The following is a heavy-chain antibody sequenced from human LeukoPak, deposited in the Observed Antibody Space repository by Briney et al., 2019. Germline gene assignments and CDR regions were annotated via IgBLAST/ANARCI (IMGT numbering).Heavy chain of an antibody. D-gene: IGHD3-22*01. CDR2: IYTSGST. J-gene: IGHJ5*02. Sequence: ASETLSLTCTVSGGSISSYYWSWIRQPAGKGLEWIGRIYTSGSTNYNPSLKSRVTMSVDTSKNQFSLKLSSVTAADTAVYYCARDAYYYDSSGYYRGFDPWGQGTLVTVSS. CDR3: ARDAYYYDSSGYYRGFDP. CDR1: GGSISSYY. V-gene: IGHV4-4*07.